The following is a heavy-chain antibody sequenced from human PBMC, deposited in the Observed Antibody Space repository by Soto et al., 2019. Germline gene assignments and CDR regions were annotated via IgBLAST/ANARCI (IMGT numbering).Heavy chain of an antibody. V-gene: IGHV4-39*01. CDR3: ARQAGRGGIAARLYNWFDP. D-gene: IGHD6-6*01. CDR2: IYYSGST. CDR1: GGSISSSSYY. Sequence: SETPSLTCTVSGGSISSSSYYGGWIRQPPGKGLEWIGSIYYSGSTYYNPSLKSRVTISVDTSKNQFSLKLSSVTAADTAVYYCARQAGRGGIAARLYNWFDPWGQGTLVTVSS. J-gene: IGHJ5*02.